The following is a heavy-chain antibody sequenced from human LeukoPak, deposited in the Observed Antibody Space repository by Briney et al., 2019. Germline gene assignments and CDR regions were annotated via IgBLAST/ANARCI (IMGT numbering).Heavy chain of an antibody. V-gene: IGHV3-15*01. CDR3: ATPAGLVDY. CDR1: GFTFSNAW. D-gene: IGHD6-19*01. J-gene: IGHJ4*02. CDR2: IKSKSDGRST. Sequence: TGGSLRLSCAASGFTFSNAWMSWVRQAPAKGVEWVDRIKSKSDGRSTAHAAPVKDRFIISRDDSKNTLYLQMNSLKTEDTGVYYCATPAGLVDYWGQGTLVTVSS.